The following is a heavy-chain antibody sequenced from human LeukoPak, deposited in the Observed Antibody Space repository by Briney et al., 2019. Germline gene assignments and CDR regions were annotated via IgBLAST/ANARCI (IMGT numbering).Heavy chain of an antibody. V-gene: IGHV1-69*06. Sequence: SVKVSCKASGGTFSSYAISWVRQAPGQGLEWMGGIIPIFGTANYAQKFQGRVTITADKSTSTAYMELSSLRVEDTAVYNSRWFDYWGQGTLVTVSS. CDR3: RWFDY. CDR1: GGTFSSYA. CDR2: IIPIFGTA. J-gene: IGHJ5*01.